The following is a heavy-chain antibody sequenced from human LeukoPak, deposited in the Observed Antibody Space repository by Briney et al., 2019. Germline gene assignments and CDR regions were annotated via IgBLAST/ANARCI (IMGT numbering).Heavy chain of an antibody. D-gene: IGHD3-10*01. J-gene: IGHJ6*04. Sequence: GGSLRLSCAASGFTFSSYWMHWVRQAPGKGLVWVSRINSDGSSTSYADSVKGRFTISRDNAKNTLYLQMNSLRAEDTAVYYCASNYGSGSYYKYYYYGMDVWGKGITVTVSS. CDR2: INSDGSST. CDR1: GFTFSSYW. CDR3: ASNYGSGSYYKYYYYGMDV. V-gene: IGHV3-74*01.